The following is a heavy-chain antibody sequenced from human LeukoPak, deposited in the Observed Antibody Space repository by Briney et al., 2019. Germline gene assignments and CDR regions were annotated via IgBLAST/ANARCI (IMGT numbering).Heavy chain of an antibody. CDR3: ARAPHDYVWGSYPSY. D-gene: IGHD3-16*02. CDR1: GYTFTGYY. V-gene: IGHV1-2*02. Sequence: ASVKVSCKASGYTFTGYYIHWVRQAPGQGLEWMGWINPNSGGTNYAQKFQGRVTMTRDTSISTAYMELSRLRSDDTAVYYCARAPHDYVWGSYPSYWGQGTLVTVSS. CDR2: INPNSGGT. J-gene: IGHJ4*02.